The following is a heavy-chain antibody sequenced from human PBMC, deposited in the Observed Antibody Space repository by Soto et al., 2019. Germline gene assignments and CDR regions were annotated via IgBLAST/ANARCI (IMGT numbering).Heavy chain of an antibody. CDR3: AKDVDSSSNYYYYGMDV. CDR1: GFTFSSYA. Sequence: GSLRLSCAASGFTFSSYAMSWVRQAPGKGLEWVSVMSGSGDSTYYADSVKGRFTISRDNSKNTLYLQMNSLRAEDTAVYYCAKDVDSSSNYYYYGMDVWGQGTTVTVSS. CDR2: MSGSGDST. J-gene: IGHJ6*02. V-gene: IGHV3-23*01. D-gene: IGHD6-13*01.